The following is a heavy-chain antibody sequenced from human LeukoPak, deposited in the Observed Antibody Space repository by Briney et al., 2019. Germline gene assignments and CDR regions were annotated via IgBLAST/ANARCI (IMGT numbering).Heavy chain of an antibody. CDR2: MNPNSGAT. CDR3: ARGNENYGSGSYFPSY. Sequence: GASVKVSCKASGYTFTSYYMHWVRQAPGQGLEWMGWMNPNSGATNYAQKLQGRVTMTTDTSTSTAYMELRSLRSDDTAVYYCARGNENYGSGSYFPSYWGQGTLVTVSS. V-gene: IGHV1-2*02. J-gene: IGHJ4*02. CDR1: GYTFTSYY. D-gene: IGHD3-10*01.